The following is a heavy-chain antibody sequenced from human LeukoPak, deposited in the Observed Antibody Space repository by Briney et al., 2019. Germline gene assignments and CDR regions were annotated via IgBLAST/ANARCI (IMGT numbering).Heavy chain of an antibody. Sequence: SSETLSLTCAVYGGSFSGYYWSWIRQPPGKGLEWIGEINHSGSTNYNPSLKSRVTISVDTSKNQFSLKLSSVTAADTAVYYCASRGRRQDSSNKHGWFDPWGQGTLVTVSS. CDR2: INHSGST. J-gene: IGHJ5*02. CDR3: ASRGRRQDSSNKHGWFDP. CDR1: GGSFSGYY. D-gene: IGHD6-13*01. V-gene: IGHV4-34*01.